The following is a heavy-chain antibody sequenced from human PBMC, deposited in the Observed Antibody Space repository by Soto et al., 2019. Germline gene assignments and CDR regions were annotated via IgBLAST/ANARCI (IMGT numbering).Heavy chain of an antibody. J-gene: IGHJ6*02. CDR1: GFTVSSNY. CDR3: ARGATTLSSGYYYYYGMDV. V-gene: IGHV3-53*01. CDR2: IYSGGST. D-gene: IGHD5-12*01. Sequence: VGSLRLSCAASGFTVSSNYMSWVRQAPGKGLEWVSVIYSGGSTYYADSVKGRFTISRDNSKNTLYLQMNSLRAEDTAVYYCARGATTLSSGYYYYYGMDVWGQGTTVTVSS.